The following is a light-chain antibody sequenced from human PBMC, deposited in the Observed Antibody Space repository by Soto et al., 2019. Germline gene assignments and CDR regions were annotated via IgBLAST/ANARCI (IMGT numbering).Light chain of an antibody. J-gene: IGKJ1*01. CDR2: DAS. V-gene: IGKV3-20*01. Sequence: EIVLTQSPGTLSLSPGERATRSCRASQSISSSYLAWYQQKPGQAPRLLIYDASSRATGIPDRFSGSGSGTDFTLTISRLEPEDFAVYYCQQQYDSSRTFGQGTKV. CDR3: QQQYDSSRT. CDR1: QSISSSY.